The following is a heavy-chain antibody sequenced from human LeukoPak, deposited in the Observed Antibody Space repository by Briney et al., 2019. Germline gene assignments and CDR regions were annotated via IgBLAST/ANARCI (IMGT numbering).Heavy chain of an antibody. D-gene: IGHD1-1*01. CDR3: ASDHNYAFDN. Sequence: GGSLRLSCTASGFPFSDYSMNWGRQAPGKGVEWISYICISGGNTKYADSVKGRFNISADNARNSLYLQMNSLRVEDTAVYYCASDHNYAFDNWGQGTLVSVSS. CDR1: GFPFSDYS. J-gene: IGHJ4*02. V-gene: IGHV3-48*04. CDR2: ICISGGNT.